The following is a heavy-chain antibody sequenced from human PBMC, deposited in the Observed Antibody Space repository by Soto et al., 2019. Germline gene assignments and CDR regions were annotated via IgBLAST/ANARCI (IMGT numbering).Heavy chain of an antibody. CDR2: VSYDGSNK. CDR3: AKGLDILTALSYFDY. J-gene: IGHJ4*02. CDR1: GVIFRSYG. D-gene: IGHD3-9*01. Sequence: QVQLVASGGGGVQPGRSLRRSCAASGVIFRSYGMHWVRQAPGKGLEWVAVVSYDGSNKDYADSVKGRFTISRDNSKNTMYLQMNSLRAEDTAVYYCAKGLDILTALSYFDYWGQGILVTVSS. V-gene: IGHV3-30*18.